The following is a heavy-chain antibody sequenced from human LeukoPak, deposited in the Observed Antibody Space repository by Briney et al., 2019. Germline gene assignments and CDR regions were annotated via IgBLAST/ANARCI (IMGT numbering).Heavy chain of an antibody. CDR3: ARGTRLGIAAAGPFDY. J-gene: IGHJ4*02. D-gene: IGHD6-13*01. CDR1: GGSISSYY. CDR2: IYTSGST. Sequence: SETLSLTCTVSGGSISSYYWSWIRQPAGKGLEWIGRIYTSGSTNYSPSLKSRVTMSVDTSKNQFSLKLSSVTAADTAVYYCARGTRLGIAAAGPFDYWGQGTLVTVSS. V-gene: IGHV4-4*07.